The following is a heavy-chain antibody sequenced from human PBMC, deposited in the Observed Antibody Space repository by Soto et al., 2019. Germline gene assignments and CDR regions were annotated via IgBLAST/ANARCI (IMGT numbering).Heavy chain of an antibody. CDR1: GGSISSSSYY. V-gene: IGHV4-39*01. CDR2: IYYSGST. Sequence: SETLSLTCTVSGGSISSSSYYWGWIRQPPGKGLEWIGSIYYSGSTYYNPSLKSRVTISVDTSKNQFSLKLSSVTAADTAVYYCARPDSETGTAFDYWGQGTLVTVSS. J-gene: IGHJ4*02. CDR3: ARPDSETGTAFDY. D-gene: IGHD1-1*01.